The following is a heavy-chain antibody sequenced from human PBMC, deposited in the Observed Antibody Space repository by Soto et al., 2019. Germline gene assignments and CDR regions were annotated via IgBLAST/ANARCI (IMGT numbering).Heavy chain of an antibody. CDR3: ARIASSSWYYYYRYGIAF. CDR1: GFSLSTTGMC. Sequence: GSGPTLVNPTQTLTLTCTVSGFSLSTTGMCVSWIRQPPGKALEWLARIDWDDDKYYSTSLKTRLTISKDTSKNQVVLTMTNMDPVDTATYYCARIASSSWYYYYRYGIAFWGQGTTVTVSS. V-gene: IGHV2-70*11. CDR2: IDWDDDK. J-gene: IGHJ6*02. D-gene: IGHD3-22*01.